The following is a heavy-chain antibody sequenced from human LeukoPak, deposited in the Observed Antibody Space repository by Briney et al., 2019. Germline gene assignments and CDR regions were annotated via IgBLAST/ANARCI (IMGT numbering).Heavy chain of an antibody. Sequence: GESLKISCKGSGYSFTSYWIGWVRQMPGKGLEWMGIIYPGDSDTRYSPSFQGQVTISADKSISTAYLQWSSLKASDTAMYYCARQSYVLRYFDWPYDYWGQGTLVTVSS. V-gene: IGHV5-51*01. CDR1: GYSFTSYW. CDR3: ARQSYVLRYFDWPYDY. D-gene: IGHD3-9*01. J-gene: IGHJ4*02. CDR2: IYPGDSDT.